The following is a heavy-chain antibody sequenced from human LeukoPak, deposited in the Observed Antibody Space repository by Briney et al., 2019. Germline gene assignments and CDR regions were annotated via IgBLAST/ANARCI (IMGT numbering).Heavy chain of an antibody. CDR3: AREGLAMVRGVLPKEAWGWFDP. Sequence: PSETLSLTCTVSGGSISSSSYYWGWIRQPPGKGLEWIGSIYYSGSTNYNPSLKSRVTISVDKSKNQFSLKLSSVTAADTAVYYCAREGLAMVRGVLPKEAWGWFDPWGQGTLVTVSS. V-gene: IGHV4-39*07. CDR2: IYYSGST. CDR1: GGSISSSSYY. D-gene: IGHD3-10*01. J-gene: IGHJ5*02.